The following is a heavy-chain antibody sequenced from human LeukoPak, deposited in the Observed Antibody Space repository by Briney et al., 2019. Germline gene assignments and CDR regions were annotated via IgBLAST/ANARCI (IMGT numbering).Heavy chain of an antibody. CDR2: ISGSGGST. CDR1: GFTFSSYA. D-gene: IGHD3-10*01. J-gene: IGHJ4*02. Sequence: GGSLRLSCAASGFTFSSYAMSWVRQAPGKGLEWVSAISGSGGSTYYADSVKGRFTISRDNSKNTLYLQMNRLRAEDTAVYYCAKARYGSGSYYIFDYWGQGTLVTVSS. V-gene: IGHV3-23*01. CDR3: AKARYGSGSYYIFDY.